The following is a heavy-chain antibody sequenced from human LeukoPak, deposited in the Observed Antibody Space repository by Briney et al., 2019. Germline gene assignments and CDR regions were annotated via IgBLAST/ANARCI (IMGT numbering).Heavy chain of an antibody. V-gene: IGHV1-69*05. CDR3: ARDPIAVAGKFDY. Sequence: ASVKVSCKASGGTFSSYAISWVRQAPGQGLEWMGRIIPIFGTANYAQKFQGRVTITTDESTSTAYMELSSLISEDTAVYYCARDPIAVAGKFDYWGQGTLVTVSS. J-gene: IGHJ4*02. D-gene: IGHD6-19*01. CDR1: GGTFSSYA. CDR2: IIPIFGTA.